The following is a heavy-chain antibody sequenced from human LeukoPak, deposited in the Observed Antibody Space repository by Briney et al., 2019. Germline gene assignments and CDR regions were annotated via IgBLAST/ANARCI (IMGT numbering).Heavy chain of an antibody. CDR1: GGSITGSY. J-gene: IGHJ4*02. D-gene: IGHD5-24*01. Sequence: SETLSLTCTVSGGSITGSYRSWLRQPPGKGLEYIGYIYYSGSTKYNPSLKSRVSISVDTSKNQFSLKLSSVTAADTAVYYCARGAGAGYNLQPFDYWGQGTLVTVSS. CDR3: ARGAGAGYNLQPFDY. V-gene: IGHV4-59*08. CDR2: IYYSGST.